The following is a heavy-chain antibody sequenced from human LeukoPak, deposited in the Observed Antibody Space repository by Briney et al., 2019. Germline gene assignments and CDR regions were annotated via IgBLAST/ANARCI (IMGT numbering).Heavy chain of an antibody. CDR2: IYYSGST. V-gene: IGHV4-59*01. J-gene: IGHJ2*01. CDR1: GGSLSSYY. CDR3: ARGVLRGSWYFDL. Sequence: PSETLSLTCTVSGGSLSSYYWTWIRQPPGKGLEWIGSIYYSGSTNYNPSLRSRVTISVEKSKNQFSLKLRSVTAADTAVYYCARGVLRGSWYFDLWGRGTLVSVS. D-gene: IGHD3-16*01.